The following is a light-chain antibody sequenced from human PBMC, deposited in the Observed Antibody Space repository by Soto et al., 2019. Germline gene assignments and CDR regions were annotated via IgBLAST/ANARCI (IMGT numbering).Light chain of an antibody. CDR1: SSDVGVYNL. J-gene: IGLJ1*01. Sequence: QSVLTQPASVSWSPGESITISCTGTSSDVGVYNLVSWYQQHPGKVPRLMIYEVSNRPSGVSNRFSGSKSGSTASLTISGLQAEDEADYYCISYTSSSISYVFGTGTKVTVL. V-gene: IGLV2-14*01. CDR2: EVS. CDR3: ISYTSSSISYV.